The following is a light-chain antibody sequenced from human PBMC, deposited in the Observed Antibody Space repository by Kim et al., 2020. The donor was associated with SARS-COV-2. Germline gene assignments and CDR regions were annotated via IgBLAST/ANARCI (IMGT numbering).Light chain of an antibody. CDR2: LGS. Sequence: DIVMTQSPLSLPVTPGEPASMSCRSSRNLLNSFGHTHLDWYLQKPGQSPQLLIYLGSNRASGVPDRFSGSGSGTHFTLKISRVEAEDVGVYYYMQALQTPRTFGQGTKLEI. V-gene: IGKV2-28*01. J-gene: IGKJ2*01. CDR1: RNLLNSFGHTH. CDR3: MQALQTPRT.